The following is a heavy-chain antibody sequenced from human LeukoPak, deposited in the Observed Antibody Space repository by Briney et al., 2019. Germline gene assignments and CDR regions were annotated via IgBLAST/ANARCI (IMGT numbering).Heavy chain of an antibody. Sequence: PGGSLRLSCAASGFTFSSYWMSWVRQAPGKGLEWVANIKQDGSEKYYVDSVKGRFTISRDNAKNSLYLQMNSLRAEDTAVYYCARDLWFVELHPHPWFDPWGQGTLVTVSS. D-gene: IGHD3-10*01. J-gene: IGHJ5*02. CDR1: GFTFSSYW. CDR2: IKQDGSEK. CDR3: ARDLWFVELHPHPWFDP. V-gene: IGHV3-7*01.